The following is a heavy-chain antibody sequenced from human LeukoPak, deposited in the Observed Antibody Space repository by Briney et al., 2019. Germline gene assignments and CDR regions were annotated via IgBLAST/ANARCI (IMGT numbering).Heavy chain of an antibody. CDR2: IYPGDSDT. CDR3: ARRTFPPGGYYYYMGV. Sequence: GGSPQISRQGSGFPFTSSWIGWGRPLPGKGLEGMGMIYPGDSDTRYSPSFQGQVTISADKSINTAYLQWSSLKALDTAMYYCARRTFPPGGYYYYMGVWGKGTTVTVSS. D-gene: IGHD2/OR15-2a*01. CDR1: GFPFTSSW. J-gene: IGHJ6*03. V-gene: IGHV5-51*01.